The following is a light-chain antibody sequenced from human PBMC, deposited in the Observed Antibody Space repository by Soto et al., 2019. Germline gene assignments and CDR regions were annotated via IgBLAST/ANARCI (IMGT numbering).Light chain of an antibody. CDR2: DVS. CDR3: SSYTSSSTYV. CDR1: SSDVGGYNY. Sequence: QNALTQPASVSGSPGQSITISCTGTSSDVGGYNYVSWYQQHPGKAPKLMIYDVSNRPSGVSNRFSGSKSGNTASLTISGLQAEDEADYYCSSYTSSSTYVFGTGTKVTVL. J-gene: IGLJ1*01. V-gene: IGLV2-14*01.